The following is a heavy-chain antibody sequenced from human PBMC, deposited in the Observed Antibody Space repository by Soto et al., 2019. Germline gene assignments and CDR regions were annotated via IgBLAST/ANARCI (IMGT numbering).Heavy chain of an antibody. V-gene: IGHV1-18*04. CDR2: ISAYNGNT. J-gene: IGHJ6*02. CDR1: GYTFTSYG. Sequence: QVQLAQSGAEVKKPGASVKVSCKASGYTFTSYGISWVRQAPGQGLEWMGWISAYNGNTNYAQKLQGRVTMTTDTSTSTAYMELRSLRSDDTAVYYCARDGRRAATLYYYYYGMDVWGQGTTVTVSS. D-gene: IGHD6-13*01. CDR3: ARDGRRAATLYYYYYGMDV.